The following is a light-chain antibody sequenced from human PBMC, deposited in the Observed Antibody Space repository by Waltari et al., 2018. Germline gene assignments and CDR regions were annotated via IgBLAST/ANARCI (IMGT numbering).Light chain of an antibody. J-gene: IGKJ3*01. CDR3: QQRSNWPPVFT. V-gene: IGKV3-11*01. Sequence: EIVLTQSPATLSLSPGERATLSCRASQSVSSYLAWYQQKPGQAPRLLIYDASNRATGIPARFSGSGSGTDFTLTISSLEPGDFAVYYCQQRSNWPPVFTFGPGTKVDIK. CDR1: QSVSSY. CDR2: DAS.